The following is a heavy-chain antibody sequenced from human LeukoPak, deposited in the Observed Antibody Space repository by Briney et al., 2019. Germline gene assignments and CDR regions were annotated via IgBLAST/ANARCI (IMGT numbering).Heavy chain of an antibody. J-gene: IGHJ4*02. CDR2: LYHSGTT. CDR3: ASYYGSGSYYFDY. D-gene: IGHD3-10*01. Sequence: SKTLSLTCAVSGGSISSGGYSWSWVRQPPGKGLEWIGYLYHSGTTYYNPSLRSRVTISVDRSKNQFSLKLTSVTAADTAVYYCASYYGSGSYYFDYWGQGTLVTVSS. V-gene: IGHV4-30-2*01. CDR1: GGSISSGGYS.